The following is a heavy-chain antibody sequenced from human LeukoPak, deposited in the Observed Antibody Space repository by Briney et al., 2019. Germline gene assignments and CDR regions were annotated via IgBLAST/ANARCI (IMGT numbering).Heavy chain of an antibody. Sequence: SVKVSCKASGGTFSSHAISWVRQAPGQGLEWMGGIIPIFGTANYAQKFRGRVTITTDESTSTAYMELSSLRSEDTAVYYCAREPQLAAAAIDAFDIWGQGTMVTVSS. D-gene: IGHD6-13*01. V-gene: IGHV1-69*05. CDR1: GGTFSSHA. J-gene: IGHJ3*02. CDR3: AREPQLAAAAIDAFDI. CDR2: IIPIFGTA.